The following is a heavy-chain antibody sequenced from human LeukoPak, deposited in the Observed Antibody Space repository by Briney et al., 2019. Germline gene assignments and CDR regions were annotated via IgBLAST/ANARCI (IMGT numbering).Heavy chain of an antibody. CDR3: ARGIRAYYYGSGPYDAFDI. CDR1: GFTFSSYS. V-gene: IGHV3-48*04. Sequence: GGSLRLSCAASGFTFSSYSMNWVRQAPGKGLEWVSYISSSSSTIYYADSVKGRFTISGDNAKNSLYLQMNSLRAEDTAVYYCARGIRAYYYGSGPYDAFDIWGQGTMVTVSS. J-gene: IGHJ3*02. D-gene: IGHD3-10*01. CDR2: ISSSSSTI.